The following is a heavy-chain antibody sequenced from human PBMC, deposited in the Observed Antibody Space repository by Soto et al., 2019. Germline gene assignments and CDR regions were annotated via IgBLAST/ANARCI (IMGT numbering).Heavy chain of an antibody. Sequence: ASVKVSXKASGGTFSSYAISWVRQAPGQGLEWMGGIIPIFGTANYAQKFQGRVTITADESTSTAYMELSSLRSEDTAVYYCAFAGKRSGYSPSKNPFYGMDVWGQGTTVTVSS. CDR1: GGTFSSYA. CDR3: AFAGKRSGYSPSKNPFYGMDV. CDR2: IIPIFGTA. V-gene: IGHV1-69*13. J-gene: IGHJ6*02. D-gene: IGHD3-22*01.